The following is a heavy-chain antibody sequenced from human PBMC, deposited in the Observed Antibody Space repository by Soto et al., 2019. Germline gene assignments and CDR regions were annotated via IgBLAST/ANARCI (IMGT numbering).Heavy chain of an antibody. V-gene: IGHV4-39*01. CDR3: ARLIKKGSGWKGPDS. D-gene: IGHD3-22*01. CDR1: GGSITSSSYY. CDR2: IYYSGNT. Sequence: QLQLQESGPGLVKPSETLSLTCTVSGGSITSSSYYWGWIRQPTGKGLEWIGSIYYSGNTYYNPSLKSRVTVSLETSKNQFSLKLTSVTAADTAVYYCARLIKKGSGWKGPDSWGQGTLVTVSS. J-gene: IGHJ4*02.